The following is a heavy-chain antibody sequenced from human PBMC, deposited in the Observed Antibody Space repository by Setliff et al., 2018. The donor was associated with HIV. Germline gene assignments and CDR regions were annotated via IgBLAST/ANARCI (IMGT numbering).Heavy chain of an antibody. CDR2: IYPGDSAT. CDR1: GYGFSSYW. CDR3: AREIRTIEGGALDI. V-gene: IGHV5-51*01. Sequence: PGESLKISCKGSGYGFSSYWIAWVRQMPGKGLEWLGVIYPGDSATRYSPSFQGQVTFSADKTVSTAYLQWSSLKPSDTAMYYCAREIRTIEGGALDIWGQGTLVTVSS. D-gene: IGHD1-1*01. J-gene: IGHJ3*02.